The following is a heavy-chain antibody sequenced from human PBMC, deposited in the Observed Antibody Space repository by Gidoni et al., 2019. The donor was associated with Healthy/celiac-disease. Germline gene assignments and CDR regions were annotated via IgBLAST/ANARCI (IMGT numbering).Heavy chain of an antibody. D-gene: IGHD2-15*01. CDR2: IIPIFGTA. V-gene: IGHV1-69*01. CDR3: ARSRDYCSGGSCYSRFDYYYGMDV. Sequence: QVQLVQFGAEVTKPGSSLKVSCQASGGTFSSYAISWVRHAPGQGLEWMGGIIPIFGTANYAQKFQGRVTITADESTSTAYMELSSLRSEDTAVYYCARSRDYCSGGSCYSRFDYYYGMDVWGQGTTVTVSS. CDR1: GGTFSSYA. J-gene: IGHJ6*02.